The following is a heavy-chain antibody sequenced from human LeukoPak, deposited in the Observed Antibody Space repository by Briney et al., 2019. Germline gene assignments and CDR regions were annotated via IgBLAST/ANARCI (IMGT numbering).Heavy chain of an antibody. V-gene: IGHV3-23*01. D-gene: IGHD6-19*01. CDR2: ISGSGGST. J-gene: IGHJ6*02. CDR3: AKDQSSGWPHYYYYGMDV. CDR1: GFTFNSYA. Sequence: GGSLRLSCAASGFTFNSYAMSWVRQAPGKGLEWVSAISGSGGSTYYADSVKGRSTISRDNSKNTLYLQMNSLRAEDTAVYYCAKDQSSGWPHYYYYGMDVWGQGTTVTVSS.